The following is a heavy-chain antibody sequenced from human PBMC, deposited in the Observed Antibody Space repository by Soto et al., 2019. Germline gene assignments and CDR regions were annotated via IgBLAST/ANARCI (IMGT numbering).Heavy chain of an antibody. J-gene: IGHJ4*02. CDR1: GYTFTSYD. CDR3: ARVGSSGSVAD. Sequence: GASVKVSCKASGYTFTSYDIYWVRQAPGQGLEWMGWISAYNGNTNYAQKLQGRVTMTTDTSTSTAYRELRSLRSDDTAVYYCARVGSSGSVADWGQGTLVTVSS. D-gene: IGHD6-19*01. CDR2: ISAYNGNT. V-gene: IGHV1-18*01.